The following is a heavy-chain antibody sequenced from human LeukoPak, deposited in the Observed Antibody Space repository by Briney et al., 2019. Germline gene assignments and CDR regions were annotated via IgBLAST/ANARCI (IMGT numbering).Heavy chain of an antibody. CDR1: GFTFSSYA. V-gene: IGHV3-23*01. CDR2: ISGSGGST. D-gene: IGHD2-21*01. Sequence: GGSLRLSCAASGFTFSSYAMSWVRQAPGKGLEWLSAISGSGGSTYYADSVKGRFTISRDNSKNTLYLQMNSQRAEDTAVYYCAKDQARWDCGGDCPKPYWGQGTLVTVSS. J-gene: IGHJ4*02. CDR3: AKDQARWDCGGDCPKPY.